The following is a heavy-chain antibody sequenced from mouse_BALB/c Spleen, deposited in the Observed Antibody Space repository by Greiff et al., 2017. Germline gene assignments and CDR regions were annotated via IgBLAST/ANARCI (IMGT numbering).Heavy chain of an antibody. CDR2: INPYNGDT. CDR1: GYSFTGYF. J-gene: IGHJ3*01. Sequence: EVQLQQSGPELVKPGASVKISCKASGYSFTGYFMNWVMQSHGKSLEWIGRINPYNGDTFYNQKFKGKATLTVDKSSSTAHMELRSLASEDSAVYYCARSPGGSPWFAYWGQGTLVTVSA. D-gene: IGHD1-1*02. V-gene: IGHV1-20*02. CDR3: ARSPGGSPWFAY.